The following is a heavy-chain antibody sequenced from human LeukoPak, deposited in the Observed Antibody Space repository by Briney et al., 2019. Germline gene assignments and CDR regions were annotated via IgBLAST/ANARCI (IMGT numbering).Heavy chain of an antibody. CDR2: IYYSGST. J-gene: IGHJ5*02. D-gene: IGHD5-24*01. V-gene: IGHV4-59*05. CDR3: ARRGDGYNANWFDP. Sequence: PSETLSLTCTVSGGSISSYYWSWIRQPPGKGLEWIGSIYYSGSTYYNPSLKSRVTISVDTSKNQFSLKLSSVTAADTAVYYCARRGDGYNANWFDPWGQGTLVTVSS. CDR1: GGSISSYY.